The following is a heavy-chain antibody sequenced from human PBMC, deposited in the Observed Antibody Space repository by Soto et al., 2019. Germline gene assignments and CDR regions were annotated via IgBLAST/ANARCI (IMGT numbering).Heavy chain of an antibody. D-gene: IGHD3-10*01. CDR3: ARDLVVRGVISRPHYFDY. Sequence: QVQLQESGPGLVKPSETLSLTCTVSGGSISSYYWSWIRQPPGKGLEWIGYIYYSGSTNYNPSLKSRVTISVDTSKNPFSLKLSSVNAADTAVYYCARDLVVRGVISRPHYFDYWGQVTLVTVSS. CDR1: GGSISSYY. J-gene: IGHJ4*02. V-gene: IGHV4-59*01. CDR2: IYYSGST.